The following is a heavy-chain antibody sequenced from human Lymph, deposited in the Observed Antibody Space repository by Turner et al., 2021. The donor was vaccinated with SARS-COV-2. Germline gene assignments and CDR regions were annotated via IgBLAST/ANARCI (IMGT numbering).Heavy chain of an antibody. CDR3: AKEDQTQSSSWYEVVDY. CDR2: ISYDGSNK. D-gene: IGHD6-13*01. J-gene: IGHJ4*02. CDR1: GFTFSSYG. Sequence: QVQLVASGGGVVQPGRSLRLSCAASGFTFSSYGMHWVRQAPGKGLEWVAVISYDGSNKYYADSVKGRFTISRDNSKNTLYLQMNSLRAEDTAVYYCAKEDQTQSSSWYEVVDYWGQGTLVTVSS. V-gene: IGHV3-30*18.